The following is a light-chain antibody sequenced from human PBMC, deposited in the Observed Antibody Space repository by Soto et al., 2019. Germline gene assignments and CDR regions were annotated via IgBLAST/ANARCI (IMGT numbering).Light chain of an antibody. CDR2: DAS. J-gene: IGKJ3*01. CDR1: QSLSSY. V-gene: IGKV3-11*01. CDR3: QQRSNWPPFT. Sequence: EIVLTQSPATLSLSPGERATLSCRASQSLSSYLAWYQQKPGQAPRLLIYDASNRATGIPARFSGSGSGTDFTLTISSLEPEDFALYYCQQRSNWPPFTFGPGTKV.